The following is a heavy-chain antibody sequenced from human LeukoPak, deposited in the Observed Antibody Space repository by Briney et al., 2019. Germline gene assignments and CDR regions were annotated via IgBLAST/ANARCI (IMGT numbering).Heavy chain of an antibody. D-gene: IGHD1-1*01. J-gene: IGHJ4*02. V-gene: IGHV3-74*01. CDR2: INSDGSST. Sequence: GGSLRLSCAASGFTFSSYWMHWVRQAPGKGLVWVSRINSDGSSTSYADSVKGRFTISRDNAKNTLYLQMNNLGVEDTAVYYCARDKGWNVCEYWGQGTLVTVSS. CDR1: GFTFSSYW. CDR3: ARDKGWNVCEY.